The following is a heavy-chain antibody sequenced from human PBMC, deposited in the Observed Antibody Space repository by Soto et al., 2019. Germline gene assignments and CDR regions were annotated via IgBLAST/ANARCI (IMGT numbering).Heavy chain of an antibody. CDR3: ARDGGNFWSGGSCHFQAPDY. V-gene: IGHV3-23*01. CDR1: GFTFSNYA. J-gene: IGHJ4*02. Sequence: EVQLLESGGGSVQPGGSLRLSCSASGFTFSNYAMSWVRQAPGKGLEWVASISGSGRSTNYADSVKGRFTISRDNSKNPLAWQMSSLRAEDTAVYFWARDGGNFWSGGSCHFQAPDYWGQGTLVTVSP. D-gene: IGHD2-15*01. CDR2: ISGSGRST.